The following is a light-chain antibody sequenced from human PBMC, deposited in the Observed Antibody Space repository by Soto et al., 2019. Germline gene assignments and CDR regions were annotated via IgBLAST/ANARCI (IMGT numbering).Light chain of an antibody. CDR3: QAWDSSTAV. J-gene: IGLJ1*01. V-gene: IGLV3-1*01. CDR2: QDS. CDR1: KLGDKL. Sequence: SYELTHPPSVSLSPGLTASITFSGDKLGDKLAYWYQQKPGQSPVLVMYQDSKRPSGIPARFSGSNSGKTATLTISGTQSMDEADYYCQAWDSSTAVFATGTKVPVL.